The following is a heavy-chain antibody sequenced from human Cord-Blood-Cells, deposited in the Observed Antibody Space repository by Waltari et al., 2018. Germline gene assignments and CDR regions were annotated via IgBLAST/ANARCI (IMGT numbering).Heavy chain of an antibody. V-gene: IGHV4-34*01. Sequence: QVQLQQWGAGLLKPSETLSLTCAVYGGSFSGYYWSWIRQPPGKGLEWIGEINHSGSTNYNPSLKSRVTISVDTSKNQFSLKLSSATAADTAVYYCARGHGANWGLGSWFDPWGQGTLVTVSS. D-gene: IGHD7-27*01. CDR3: ARGHGANWGLGSWFDP. J-gene: IGHJ5*02. CDR2: INHSGST. CDR1: GGSFSGYY.